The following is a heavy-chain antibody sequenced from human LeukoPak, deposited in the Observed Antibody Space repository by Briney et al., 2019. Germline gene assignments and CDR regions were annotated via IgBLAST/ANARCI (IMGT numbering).Heavy chain of an antibody. Sequence: ASVNVSCKASGYIFTSYYMHWVRQAPGQGLEWMGIINPSGGSTSYAQKFQGRVTMTRDTSTSTVYMELSSLRSEDTAVYYCARSLGGIGGATDFDYWGQGTLVTVSS. CDR2: INPSGGST. J-gene: IGHJ4*02. CDR3: ARSLGGIGGATDFDY. CDR1: GYIFTSYY. V-gene: IGHV1-46*01. D-gene: IGHD1-26*01.